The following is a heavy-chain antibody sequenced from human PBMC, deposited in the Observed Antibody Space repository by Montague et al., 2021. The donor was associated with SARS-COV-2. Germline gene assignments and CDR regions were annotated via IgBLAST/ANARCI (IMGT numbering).Heavy chain of an antibody. CDR2: IYYSGST. D-gene: IGHD2-21*02. CDR1: GGSISSSSYY. CDR3: ARLLPDGTVVATDIPFDS. J-gene: IGHJ4*02. V-gene: IGHV4-39*01. Sequence: SETLSLTCTVSGGSISSSSYYWGWIRQPPGKGLEWIGNIYYSGSTYYNPSLKSRVTISADTSKNQFSLKLRSVTAADTAVYYCARLLPDGTVVATDIPFDSWGQGTLVTVSS.